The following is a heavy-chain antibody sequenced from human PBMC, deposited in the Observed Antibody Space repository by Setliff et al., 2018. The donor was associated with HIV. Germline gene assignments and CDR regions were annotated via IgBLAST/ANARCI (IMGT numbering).Heavy chain of an antibody. CDR3: ARHICGTTACYAVDV. Sequence: SETLSLTCAVSGYSISSGCYWGWIRQPPGKGLEWIGYIFNYGSPNYSPSLKSRVTILLDTSKNQFSLKLSSVIAADTAVYYCARHICGTTACYAVDVWGPGTMVTVSS. J-gene: IGHJ3*01. D-gene: IGHD2-2*01. CDR1: GYSISSGCY. V-gene: IGHV4-38-2*01. CDR2: IFNYGSP.